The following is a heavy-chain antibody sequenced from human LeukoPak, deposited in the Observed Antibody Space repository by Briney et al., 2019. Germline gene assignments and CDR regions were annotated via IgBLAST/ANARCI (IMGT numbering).Heavy chain of an antibody. J-gene: IGHJ3*02. CDR2: ISSSGTYV. D-gene: IGHD3-9*01. CDR3: ARASSKQLAGYLPDGFDI. Sequence: GGSLRLSCAASGFTFSSYSMNWVRQAPGKGLEWVSSISSSGTYVYYADSVKGRFAISRDNAKNSLSLQMNSLRADDAAVYYCARASSKQLAGYLPDGFDIWGQGTMVTVSS. CDR1: GFTFSSYS. V-gene: IGHV3-21*01.